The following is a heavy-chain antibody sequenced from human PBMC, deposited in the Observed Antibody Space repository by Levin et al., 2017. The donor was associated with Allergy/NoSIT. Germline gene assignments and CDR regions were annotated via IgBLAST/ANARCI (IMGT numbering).Heavy chain of an antibody. V-gene: IGHV3-48*03. CDR1: GFTFSSYE. Sequence: GGSLRLSCAASGFTFSSYEMNWVRQAPGKGLEWVSYISSSGSTIYYADSVKGRFTISRDNAKNSLYLQMNSLRAEDTAVYYCARDEVVVVPAAMLVNGMDVWGQGTTVTVSS. CDR3: ARDEVVVVPAAMLVNGMDV. J-gene: IGHJ6*02. CDR2: ISSSGSTI. D-gene: IGHD2-2*01.